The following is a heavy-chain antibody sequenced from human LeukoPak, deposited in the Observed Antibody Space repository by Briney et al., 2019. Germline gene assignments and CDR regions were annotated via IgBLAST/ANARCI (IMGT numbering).Heavy chain of an antibody. J-gene: IGHJ1*01. V-gene: IGHV1-18*01. D-gene: IGHD2-2*01. CDR1: GYTFTSYG. CDR3: ARGGEYCSSTSCPGEGYFQH. CDR2: ISAYNGNT. Sequence: ASVKVSCKASGYTFTSYGISWVRQAPGQGLEWMGWISAYNGNTNYAQKLQGRVTMTTDTSTSTAYMELRSLRSDDTAVYYCARGGEYCSSTSCPGEGYFQHWGQGTLVTVSS.